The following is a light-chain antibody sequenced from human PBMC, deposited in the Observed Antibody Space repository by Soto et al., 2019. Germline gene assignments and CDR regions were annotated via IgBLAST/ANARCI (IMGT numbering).Light chain of an antibody. V-gene: IGKV3-11*01. CDR3: QQRGNWPPLT. CDR2: DAS. J-gene: IGKJ4*01. Sequence: EIVLTQSPATLSLARGERATLSCRASQSVRSSLAWYQQKPGQAPRLLIYDASTRAIGIPARFSGGGSGTDFTLTISRLEPEDFAVYYCQQRGNWPPLTFGGGTKVEI. CDR1: QSVRSS.